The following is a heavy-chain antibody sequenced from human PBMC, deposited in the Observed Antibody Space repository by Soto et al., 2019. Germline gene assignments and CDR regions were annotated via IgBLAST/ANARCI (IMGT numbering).Heavy chain of an antibody. CDR1: GYTFTSYG. J-gene: IGHJ4*01. V-gene: IGHV1-18*01. D-gene: IGHD3-22*01. Sequence: QVQLVQSGAEVKKPGASVKVSCKASGYTFTSYGISWVRQAPGQGLEWMGWISAYNGNTNYAQKLQARVTMTPDTSTSTAEVDQRGLRSNDADMHYCARDCIITGRDGALLFDYCGQGSRV. CDR2: ISAYNGNT. CDR3: ARDCIITGRDGALLFDY.